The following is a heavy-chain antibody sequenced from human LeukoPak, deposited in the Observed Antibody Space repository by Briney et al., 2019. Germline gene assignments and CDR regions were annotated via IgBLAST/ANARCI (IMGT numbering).Heavy chain of an antibody. Sequence: GGSLRLSCAASGFSFTSYEMNWVRQAPGKGLEWVSYISSSGSTIYYADSVKGRFTISRDNAKNSLYLQMNSLRAEDTAVYYCAELGITMIGGVWGKGTTVTISS. CDR1: GFSFTSYE. V-gene: IGHV3-48*03. CDR2: ISSSGSTI. CDR3: AELGITMIGGV. J-gene: IGHJ6*04. D-gene: IGHD3-10*02.